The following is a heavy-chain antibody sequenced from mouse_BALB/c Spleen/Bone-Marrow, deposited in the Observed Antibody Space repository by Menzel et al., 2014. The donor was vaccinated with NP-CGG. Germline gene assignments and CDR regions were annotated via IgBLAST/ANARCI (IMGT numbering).Heavy chain of an antibody. J-gene: IGHJ2*01. CDR3: TNHYFDY. CDR1: GYTFTSYW. Sequence: LKQSGSELVRPGASVKLSCKASGYTFTSYWMHWVKQRPGQGLEWIGNIYLGSGSTNYDEKFKSKATLTVDTSSSTAYMQLSSLTSEDSAVYYCTNHYFDYWGQGTTLTVSS. V-gene: IGHV1S22*01. CDR2: IYLGSGST.